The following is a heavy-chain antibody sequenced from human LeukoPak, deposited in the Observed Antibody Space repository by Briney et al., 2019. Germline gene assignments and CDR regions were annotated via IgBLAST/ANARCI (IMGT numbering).Heavy chain of an antibody. CDR2: IFYNGKT. CDR3: ARIFDV. J-gene: IGHJ4*02. CDR1: GASFRSGGQY. V-gene: IGHV4-61*08. Sequence: PSETLSLTCTLSGASFRSGGQYWGWIRQNPGKGLEWIGDIFYNGKTNYNPSLKSRVTISLDTSRSQFSLRLSSVTASDTGVYYCARIFDVWGRGTLVTVSS.